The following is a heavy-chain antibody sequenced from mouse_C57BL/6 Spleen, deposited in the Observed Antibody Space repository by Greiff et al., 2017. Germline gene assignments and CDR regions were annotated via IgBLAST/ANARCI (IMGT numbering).Heavy chain of an antibody. CDR3: AKKGPERYWYFDV. Sequence: VQLQQPGTELVKPGASVKLSCKASGYTFTSYWMHWVKQRPGQGLEWIGNINPSNGGTNYNEKFKSKATLTVDKSSSTAYMQLSSLTSEDSAVYYGAKKGPERYWYFDVWGTGTTVTVSS. V-gene: IGHV1-53*01. J-gene: IGHJ1*03. CDR1: GYTFTSYW. CDR2: INPSNGGT.